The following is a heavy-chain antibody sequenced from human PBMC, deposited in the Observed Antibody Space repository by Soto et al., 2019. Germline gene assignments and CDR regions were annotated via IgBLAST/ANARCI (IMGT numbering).Heavy chain of an antibody. CDR1: VSTFSSYA. CDR2: IIPIFGTA. CDR3: ARGIVVLVAANYHYDVMAV. D-gene: IGHD2-15*01. V-gene: IGHV1-69*13. J-gene: IGHJ6*02. Sequence: SAVKVSCKASVSTFSSYAIRWVRQAPGQGLEWMGGIIPIFGTANYAQKFQGRVTITADESTSTAYMELSSLRSEDTAVYYCARGIVVLVAANYHYDVMAVCGQGTTVTGSS.